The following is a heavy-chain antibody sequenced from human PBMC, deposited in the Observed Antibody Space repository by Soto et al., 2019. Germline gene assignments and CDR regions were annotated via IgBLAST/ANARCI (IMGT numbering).Heavy chain of an antibody. CDR2: INVGNGNT. CDR1: GYTFTSYA. CDR3: ARGNYYGSGSYYNVVDY. J-gene: IGHJ4*02. D-gene: IGHD3-10*01. V-gene: IGHV1-3*01. Sequence: QVQLVQSGAEVKKPGASVKVSCKASGYTFTSYAMHWVRQAPGQRLEWMGWINVGNGNTKYSQNFQDRVTITRDTSASTAYMELSRLRSEDTAVYYCARGNYYGSGSYYNVVDYWGQGTLVTVSS.